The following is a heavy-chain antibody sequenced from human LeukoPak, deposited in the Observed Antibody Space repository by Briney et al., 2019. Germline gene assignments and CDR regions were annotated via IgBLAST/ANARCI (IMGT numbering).Heavy chain of an antibody. CDR3: ARRGIVAFDI. D-gene: IGHD1-26*01. CDR2: IYYSGST. V-gene: IGHV4-39*01. CDR1: GGSISSSSYY. Sequence: SETLSLTCTVSGGSISSSSYYWGWIRQPPGKGLEWIGSIYYSGSTYYNPSLKSRVTISVDTSKNQFSLKLNSVTAADTAVYYCARRGIVAFDIWGQGTMVTVSS. J-gene: IGHJ3*02.